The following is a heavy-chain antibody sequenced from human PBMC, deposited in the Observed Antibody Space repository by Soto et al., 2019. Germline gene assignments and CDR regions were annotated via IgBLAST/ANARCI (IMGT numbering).Heavy chain of an antibody. CDR2: INAGNGNA. Sequence: QVQLVQSGAEVKKPGASVTVSCKASGSSFTAHVIHWVRQAPGPGQRLDWMGWINAGNGNAKYSEKFQGKVTFTRDTSATTAYMDLRSLTSEDTAVYYCVAAYDSWSGFFQLDYWGQGTLVTVSS. D-gene: IGHD3-3*01. V-gene: IGHV1-3*01. J-gene: IGHJ4*02. CDR3: VAAYDSWSGFFQLDY. CDR1: GSSFTAHV.